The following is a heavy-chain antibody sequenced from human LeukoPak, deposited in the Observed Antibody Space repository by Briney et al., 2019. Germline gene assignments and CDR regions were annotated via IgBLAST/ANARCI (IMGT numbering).Heavy chain of an antibody. Sequence: SETLSLTCTVSGYSISSGYYWGWIRQPPGKGLEWIGSIYHSGSTYYNPSLKSRVTISVDTSKNQLSLKLSSVTAADTAVYYCARAREDYYDSSASFFDYWGQGTLVTVSS. J-gene: IGHJ4*02. V-gene: IGHV4-38-2*02. D-gene: IGHD3-22*01. CDR2: IYHSGST. CDR3: ARAREDYYDSSASFFDY. CDR1: GYSISSGYY.